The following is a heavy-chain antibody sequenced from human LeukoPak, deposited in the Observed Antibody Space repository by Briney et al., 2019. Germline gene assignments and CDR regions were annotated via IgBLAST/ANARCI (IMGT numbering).Heavy chain of an antibody. D-gene: IGHD3-10*01. V-gene: IGHV4-34*01. Sequence: SETLSLTCAVYGESFSGYYWTWIRQPPGKGLEWIGEINHSGSTNYNPSLKSRVTISVDTSKNQFSLKLSSVTAADTAVYYCARGLAGSRPMVRGVIFDYWGQGTLVTVSS. CDR2: INHSGST. CDR3: ARGLAGSRPMVRGVIFDY. CDR1: GESFSGYY. J-gene: IGHJ4*02.